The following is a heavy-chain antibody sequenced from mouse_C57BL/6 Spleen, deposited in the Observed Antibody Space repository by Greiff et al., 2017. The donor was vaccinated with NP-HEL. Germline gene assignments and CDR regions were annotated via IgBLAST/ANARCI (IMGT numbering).Heavy chain of an antibody. CDR1: GYAFSSSW. J-gene: IGHJ2*01. D-gene: IGHD1-1*02. Sequence: QVQLQQSGPELVKPGASVTISCKASGYAFSSSWMNWVKQRPGKGLEWIGRIYPGDGATHYNGKFKGKATLTADNTSSTAYMQLSSLTSEDSAVYFGARSSVVDYWGQGTTLTVSS. CDR3: ARSSVVDY. CDR2: IYPGDGAT. V-gene: IGHV1-82*01.